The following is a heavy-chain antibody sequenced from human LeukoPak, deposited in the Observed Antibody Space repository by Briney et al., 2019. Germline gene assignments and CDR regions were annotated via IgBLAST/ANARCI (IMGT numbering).Heavy chain of an antibody. V-gene: IGHV1-69*04. CDR3: ARDPTTVVTPDVRWFDP. CDR1: GGTFSSYA. CDR2: IIPILGIA. J-gene: IGHJ5*02. D-gene: IGHD4-23*01. Sequence: ASVKVSCKASGGTFSSYAISWVRQAPGQGLEWMGRIIPILGIANYAQKFQGRVTITADESTSTAYMELSSLRSEDTAVYYCARDPTTVVTPDVRWFDPWGQGTLVTVSS.